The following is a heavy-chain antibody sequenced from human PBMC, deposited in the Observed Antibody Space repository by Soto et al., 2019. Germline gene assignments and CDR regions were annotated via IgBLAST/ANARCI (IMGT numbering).Heavy chain of an antibody. Sequence: GGSLRLSCAASGFTFSNYWMSWVRQAPGKGLEWVANIKEDGSEIYFVDSVKGRFTISRDNAKNSLYLQMNSLRAEDTAVYYCARGTPYCTSTSCSPSYSYGMDVWGQGTTVTVSS. D-gene: IGHD2-2*01. J-gene: IGHJ6*02. CDR3: ARGTPYCTSTSCSPSYSYGMDV. V-gene: IGHV3-7*04. CDR2: IKEDGSEI. CDR1: GFTFSNYW.